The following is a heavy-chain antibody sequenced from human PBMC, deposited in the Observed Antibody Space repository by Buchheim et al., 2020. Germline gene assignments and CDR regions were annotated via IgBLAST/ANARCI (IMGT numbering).Heavy chain of an antibody. CDR3: ASQVPPKEYCSGGSCYSGVGDY. CDR1: GGSISSSNW. J-gene: IGHJ4*02. D-gene: IGHD2-15*01. CDR2: IYHSGST. Sequence: QVQLQESGPGLVKPSGTLSLTCAVSGGSISSSNWWSWVRQPPGKGLEWIGEIYHSGSTNYNPSLKSRVTISVDKSKNQFSLKLSSVTAADTAVYYRASQVPPKEYCSGGSCYSGVGDYWGQGTL. V-gene: IGHV4-4*02.